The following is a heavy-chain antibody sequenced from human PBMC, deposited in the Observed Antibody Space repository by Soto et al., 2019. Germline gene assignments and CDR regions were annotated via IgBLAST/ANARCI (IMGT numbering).Heavy chain of an antibody. Sequence: RKISCKGSGYSFPNNWITWVRQMPGKGLEWMGRIDLTDSYTSYSPSFQGHVSFSADKSINTAYLQWSSLRASDTAMYYCARHGGSNYVSSGYHYAIDYWGQGTPVTVSS. CDR2: IDLTDSYT. D-gene: IGHD3-22*01. J-gene: IGHJ4*02. CDR1: GYSFPNNW. CDR3: ARHGGSNYVSSGYHYAIDY. V-gene: IGHV5-10-1*01.